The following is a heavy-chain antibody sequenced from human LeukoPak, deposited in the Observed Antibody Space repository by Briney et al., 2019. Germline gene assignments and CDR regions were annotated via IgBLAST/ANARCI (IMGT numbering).Heavy chain of an antibody. V-gene: IGHV3-7*05. D-gene: IGHD2-15*01. CDR2: IKQDGSEK. Sequence: GGSLRLSCAATGFTFSTYWMSWVRQAPGKGLEWVANIKQDGSEKYYVDSVKGRFTISRDNAKNSLYLQMNSLRAEDTAVYYCARSSGYCSGGSCYRDYWGQGTLVTVSS. CDR3: ARSSGYCSGGSCYRDY. CDR1: GFTFSTYW. J-gene: IGHJ4*02.